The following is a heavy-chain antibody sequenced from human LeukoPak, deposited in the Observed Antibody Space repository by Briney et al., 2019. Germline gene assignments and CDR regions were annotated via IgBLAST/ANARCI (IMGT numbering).Heavy chain of an antibody. J-gene: IGHJ4*02. Sequence: GGSLRLSCAASGFTYSSYSMNWVRQAPGKGLEWVSSISSSSSYIYYADSVKGRFTISRDNAKNSLYLQMNSLRADDTAVYYCARDRSRYVDYWGQGTLVTVSS. CDR2: ISSSSSYI. CDR3: ARDRSRYVDY. CDR1: GFTYSSYS. V-gene: IGHV3-21*01. D-gene: IGHD3-9*01.